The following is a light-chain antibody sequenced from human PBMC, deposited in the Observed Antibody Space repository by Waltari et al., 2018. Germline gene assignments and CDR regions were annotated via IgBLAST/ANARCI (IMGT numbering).Light chain of an antibody. CDR3: QTGGHGTWV. CDR1: SCHSSNV. CDR2: VNSEGSH. J-gene: IGLJ3*02. V-gene: IGLV4-69*01. Sequence: QLLLTQSPSASASLGASVTLTSTLSSCHSSNVIAWLQQQPEKGPRYLRKVNSEGSHSKGDEIPDRFSGSSSGAERYLTISSLQSEDEADYYCQTGGHGTWVFGGGTKLTVL.